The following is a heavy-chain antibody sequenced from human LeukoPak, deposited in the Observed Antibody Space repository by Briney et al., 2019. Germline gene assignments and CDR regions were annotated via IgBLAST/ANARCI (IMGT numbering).Heavy chain of an antibody. CDR3: ARGASYYYDSSGYYYLDWFDP. Sequence: GSLRLSCAASGFTVSANYMSWIRQPPGKGLEWIGYIYYSGSTNYNPSLKSRVTISVDTSKNQFSLKLSSVTAADTAVYYCARGASYYYDSSGYYYLDWFDPWGQGTLVTVSS. D-gene: IGHD3-22*01. V-gene: IGHV4-59*02. CDR1: GFTVSANY. J-gene: IGHJ5*02. CDR2: IYYSGST.